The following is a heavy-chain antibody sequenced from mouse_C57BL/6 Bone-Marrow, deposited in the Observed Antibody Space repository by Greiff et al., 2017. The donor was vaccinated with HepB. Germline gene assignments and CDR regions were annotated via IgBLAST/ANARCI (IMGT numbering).Heavy chain of an antibody. J-gene: IGHJ3*01. CDR2: ILPGSGST. V-gene: IGHV1-9*01. CDR3: AREEANWEGWFAY. CDR1: GYTFTGYW. D-gene: IGHD4-1*01. Sequence: QVQLQQSGAELMKPGASVKLSCKATGYTFTGYWIEWVKQRPGHGLEWIGEILPGSGSTNYNEKFKGKATFTADTSSNTAYMQLSSLTTEDSAIYYCAREEANWEGWFAYWGQGTRVTVSA.